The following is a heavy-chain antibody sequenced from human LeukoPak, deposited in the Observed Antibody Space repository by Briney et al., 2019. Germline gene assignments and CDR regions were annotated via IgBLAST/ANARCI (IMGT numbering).Heavy chain of an antibody. CDR2: MSGSGFRT. CDR3: AKSKGVPAAPSAVDY. J-gene: IGHJ4*02. V-gene: IGHV3-23*01. Sequence: GGSLRLSCAASGFTFSNYAMNWVRQAPGKGLEWVSGMSGSGFRTYYANSVKGRFTISRDNSKNTLYLQMNSLRAEDTAVYYCAKSKGVPAAPSAVDYWGQGTLVTVSS. CDR1: GFTFSNYA. D-gene: IGHD2-2*01.